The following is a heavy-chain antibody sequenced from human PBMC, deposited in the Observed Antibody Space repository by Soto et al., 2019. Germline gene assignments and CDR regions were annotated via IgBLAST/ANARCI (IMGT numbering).Heavy chain of an antibody. Sequence: ASVKVSCKASGYTFTSYYMHWVRQAPGQGLEWMGIINPSGGSTSYAQKFQGRVTMTRDTSTSTVYMELSSLRSEDTAVYYCARIARPPPSYHILNGYPQDYWGQGTLVTVSS. D-gene: IGHD3-9*01. J-gene: IGHJ4*02. CDR2: INPSGGST. CDR3: ARIARPPPSYHILNGYPQDY. CDR1: GYTFTSYY. V-gene: IGHV1-46*03.